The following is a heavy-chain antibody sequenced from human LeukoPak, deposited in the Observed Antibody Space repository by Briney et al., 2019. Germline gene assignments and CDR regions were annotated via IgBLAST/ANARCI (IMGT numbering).Heavy chain of an antibody. CDR3: ASTYYDSI. V-gene: IGHV3-21*01. D-gene: IGHD3-22*01. CDR1: GFTFSSYS. J-gene: IGHJ4*02. Sequence: GGSXXXSXAXSGFTFSSYSMNWVRQAPGKGLEWVSSISSSSSYIYYADSVKGRFTISRDNAKNSLYLQMNSLRAEDTAVYYCASTYYDSIWGQGTLVTVSS. CDR2: ISSSSSYI.